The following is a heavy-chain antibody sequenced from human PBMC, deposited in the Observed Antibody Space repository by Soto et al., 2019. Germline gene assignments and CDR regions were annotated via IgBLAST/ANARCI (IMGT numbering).Heavy chain of an antibody. Sequence: ASVKVSCKASGYTFTSYGISWVRQAPGQGLEWMGWISAYNGNTNYAQKLQGRVTMTTDTSTSTAYMELRSLRSDDTAVYYCARVADYYDSSGYEATNWFDPWGQGTLVTVS. CDR1: GYTFTSYG. J-gene: IGHJ5*02. V-gene: IGHV1-18*01. D-gene: IGHD3-22*01. CDR3: ARVADYYDSSGYEATNWFDP. CDR2: ISAYNGNT.